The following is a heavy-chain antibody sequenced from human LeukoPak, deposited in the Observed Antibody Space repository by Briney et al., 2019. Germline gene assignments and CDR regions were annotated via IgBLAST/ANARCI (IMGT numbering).Heavy chain of an antibody. V-gene: IGHV4-34*01. J-gene: IGHJ5*02. CDR3: ARGPLPTTTVTTSRRHNWFDP. CDR1: GGSFSGYY. CDR2: IDYSGST. D-gene: IGHD4-17*01. Sequence: SETLSLSCSVYGGSFSGYYWSWVRQPPGKGLEWIGSIDYSGSTYYKSSLKNRVTMSVDTSKNQFSLKLSSVTAADTAVYYCARGPLPTTTVTTSRRHNWFDPWGQGTLVTVSS.